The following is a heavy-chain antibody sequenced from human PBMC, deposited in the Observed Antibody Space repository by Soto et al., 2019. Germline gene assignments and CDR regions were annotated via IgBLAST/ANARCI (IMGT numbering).Heavy chain of an antibody. V-gene: IGHV3-11*01. CDR3: AVDPLPITIFGVVIIQMDV. CDR1: GFTFSDYY. CDR2: ISSSGSTI. Sequence: GASLRLSCAASGFTFSDYYMSWIRQAPGKGLEWVSYISSSGSTIYYADSVKGRFTISRDNAKNSLYLQMNSLRAEDMAVYYCAVDPLPITIFGVVIIQMDVWGQGT. J-gene: IGHJ6*02. D-gene: IGHD3-3*01.